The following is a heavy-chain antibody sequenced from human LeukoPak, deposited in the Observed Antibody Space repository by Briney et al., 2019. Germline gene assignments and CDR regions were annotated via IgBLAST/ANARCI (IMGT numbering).Heavy chain of an antibody. D-gene: IGHD3-22*01. CDR3: ARDQPFTMIVVNGAFDI. CDR2: ISAYNGNT. J-gene: IGHJ3*02. CDR1: GYTFTGYY. V-gene: IGHV1-18*04. Sequence: ASVKVSCKASGYTFTGYYMHWVRQAPGQGLEWMGWISAYNGNTNYAQKLQGRVTMTTDTSTSTAYMELRSLRSDDTAVYYCARDQPFTMIVVNGAFDIWGQGTMVTVSS.